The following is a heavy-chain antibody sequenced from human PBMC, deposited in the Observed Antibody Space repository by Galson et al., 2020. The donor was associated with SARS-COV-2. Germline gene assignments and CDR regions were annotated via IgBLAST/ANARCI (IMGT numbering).Heavy chain of an antibody. J-gene: IGHJ3*02. Sequence: SETLSLTCTVSGGSISSGGYYWSWIRQHPGKGLEWIGYIYYSGSTYYNPSLKSRVTISVDTSKNQFSLKLSSVNAADTAVYYCASDYYDILTGHDAFDIWGQGTMITVSS. CDR2: IYYSGST. CDR1: GGSISSGGYY. D-gene: IGHD3-9*01. V-gene: IGHV4-31*03. CDR3: ASDYYDILTGHDAFDI.